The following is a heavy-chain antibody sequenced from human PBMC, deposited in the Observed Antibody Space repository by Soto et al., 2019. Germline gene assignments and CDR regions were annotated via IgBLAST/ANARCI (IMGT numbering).Heavy chain of an antibody. CDR3: ARVSLYFGMDV. Sequence: QVQLVQSGAEEKKPGGSVKISCKAPGYTFTRYAMNWVRQAPGQRLEWMGRINAGNGNTEYSQKFQGRVTITKDTSARTIYRELSSLTYEETSVYYCARVSLYFGMDVWGQGTTVTASS. CDR1: GYTFTRYA. J-gene: IGHJ6*02. CDR2: INAGNGNT. V-gene: IGHV1-3*05.